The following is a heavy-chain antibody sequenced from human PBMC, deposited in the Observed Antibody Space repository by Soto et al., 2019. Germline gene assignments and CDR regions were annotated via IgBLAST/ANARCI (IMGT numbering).Heavy chain of an antibody. CDR1: GGTFSSYA. J-gene: IGHJ3*02. CDR3: ARGYYYDSSGYYHYDAFDI. D-gene: IGHD3-22*01. V-gene: IGHV1-69*01. CDR2: IIPIFGTA. Sequence: QVQLVQSGAEVKKPGSSVKVSCKASGGTFSSYAISWVRQAPGQGLEWMGGIIPIFGTANYAQKFEGRVTITADESTSTAYMELSRLRSEDTAVYYCARGYYYDSSGYYHYDAFDIWGQGTMVTVSS.